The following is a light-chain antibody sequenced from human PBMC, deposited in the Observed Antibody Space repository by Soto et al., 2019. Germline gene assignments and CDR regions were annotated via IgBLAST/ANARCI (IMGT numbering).Light chain of an antibody. Sequence: QSVVTQPPSASQTTGQSVTISCSGGRSNVGRNSVSWYQHVPGTAPKLLIYSHDQRPSGVPDRISASRSGTAASLAISGLRSEDEAFYYCAAWDDSLNAWVFGGGTKLTVL. CDR1: RSNVGRNS. V-gene: IGLV1-44*01. CDR2: SHD. J-gene: IGLJ3*02. CDR3: AAWDDSLNAWV.